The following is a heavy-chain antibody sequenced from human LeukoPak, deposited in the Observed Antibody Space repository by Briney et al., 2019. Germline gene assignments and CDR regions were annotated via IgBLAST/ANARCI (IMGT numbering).Heavy chain of an antibody. J-gene: IGHJ5*02. CDR2: INGGNGNT. CDR3: ARRPPRLNWFEP. CDR1: GYTFTSYA. Sequence: ASVKVSCKASGYTFTSYAMHWVRQAPGQRLEWMGWINGGNGNTKYSQKLQGRVTITRDTSASTAYMELRSLRSEDTAVFYCARRPPRLNWFEPWGQGTLVTVSS. D-gene: IGHD6-25*01. V-gene: IGHV1-3*01.